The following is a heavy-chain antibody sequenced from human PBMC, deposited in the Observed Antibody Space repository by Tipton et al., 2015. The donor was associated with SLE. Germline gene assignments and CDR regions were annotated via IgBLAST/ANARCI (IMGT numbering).Heavy chain of an antibody. V-gene: IGHV3-53*05. D-gene: IGHD3/OR15-3a*01. Sequence: SLRLSCATSGFTFNDYSINWVRQAPGKGLEWVSAIYNGGGTDYADSVKGRFTISRDTSKNTLYLQMNSLRAEDTAVYYCARDGTGLDAFDIWGQGTMVTVSS. CDR1: GFTFNDYS. CDR3: ARDGTGLDAFDI. CDR2: IYNGGGT. J-gene: IGHJ3*02.